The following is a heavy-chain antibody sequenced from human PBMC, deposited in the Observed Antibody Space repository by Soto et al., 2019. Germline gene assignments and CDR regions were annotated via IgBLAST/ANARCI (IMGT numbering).Heavy chain of an antibody. V-gene: IGHV4-61*01. CDR2: IYYSGST. CDR1: GGSVSSGSYY. J-gene: IGHJ4*02. D-gene: IGHD3-9*01. CDR3: ARASRKYYYILTGAFDY. Sequence: QVQLQESGPGLVKPSETLSLTCTVSGGSVSSGSYYWSWIRQPPGKGLEWIGYIYYSGSTNYNPSLKSRFTISVDTSKTQFSLKLSSVTAADTAVYYCARASRKYYYILTGAFDYWGPGTLGTVSS.